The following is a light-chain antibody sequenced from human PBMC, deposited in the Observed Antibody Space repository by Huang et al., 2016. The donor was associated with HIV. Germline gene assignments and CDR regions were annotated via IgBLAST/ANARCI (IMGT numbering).Light chain of an antibody. CDR1: QSVFKN. J-gene: IGKJ1*01. V-gene: IGKV3-15*01. CDR2: GSS. Sequence: ENLMTQSPSTLSVSPGESATLSCRASQSVFKNLAWYQQKPGQAPKRRISGSSTRAAGIPARFSGSGSGTDFTLTISSLQSEDFAVYYCQQYNTSPRTFGQGTKVEV. CDR3: QQYNTSPRT.